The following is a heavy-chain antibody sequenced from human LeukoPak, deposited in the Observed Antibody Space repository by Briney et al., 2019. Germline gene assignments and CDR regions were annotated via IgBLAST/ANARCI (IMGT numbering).Heavy chain of an antibody. CDR1: GFTFSSYS. J-gene: IGHJ4*02. CDR3: AREPPGVAAGY. CDR2: ISSSSSYI. V-gene: IGHV3-21*01. Sequence: GGSLRLSCAASGFTFSSYSMNWVRQAPGKGVEWVSSISSSSSYIYYADSVKGRFTISRDNAKNSLYLQMNSLRAEDTAVYYCAREPPGVAAGYWGQGTLVTVSS. D-gene: IGHD2-15*01.